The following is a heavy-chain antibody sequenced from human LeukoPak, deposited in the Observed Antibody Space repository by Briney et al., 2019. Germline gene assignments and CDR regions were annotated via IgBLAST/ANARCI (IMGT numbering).Heavy chain of an antibody. Sequence: ASVTVSCKASGYTFTSYYMHWVRQAPGQGLEWMGIINPSGGSTSYAQKFQGRVTMTRDTSTSTVYMELSSLRSEDTAVYYCARDPSRDTAMVPYNWFDPWGQGTLVTVSS. CDR2: INPSGGST. CDR3: ARDPSRDTAMVPYNWFDP. CDR1: GYTFTSYY. J-gene: IGHJ5*02. V-gene: IGHV1-46*01. D-gene: IGHD5-18*01.